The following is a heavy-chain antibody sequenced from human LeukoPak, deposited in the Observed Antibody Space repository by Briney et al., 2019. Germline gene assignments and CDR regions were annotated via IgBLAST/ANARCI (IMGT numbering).Heavy chain of an antibody. CDR3: AIMHGYYDGSGYWVQ. CDR2: ISPSADRT. V-gene: IGHV3-23*01. D-gene: IGHD3-22*01. CDR1: GFTFSSYA. J-gene: IGHJ4*02. Sequence: KTGGSLRLSCAASGFTFSSYAMSWVRQAPGKGVEWVSFISPSADRTSNAESVEGRFTISRDNPRNTLYLQMNSLRDEDTAVYYCAIMHGYYDGSGYWVQWGQGTLVTVSS.